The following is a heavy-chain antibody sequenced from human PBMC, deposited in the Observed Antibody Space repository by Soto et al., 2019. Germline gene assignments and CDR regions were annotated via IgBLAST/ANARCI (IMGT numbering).Heavy chain of an antibody. D-gene: IGHD5-18*01. V-gene: IGHV4-30-2*01. CDR2: IYHSGST. CDR3: ARALGYTYGHLPIDY. Sequence: ASETLSLTCAFSGGPISSGDYCWNWIRQPPGKGLEWIGYIYHSGSTNYNPSLKSRVTISVDTSKNQFSLNLSSVTAADTALYYCARALGYTYGHLPIDYWGQGTPVTVSS. J-gene: IGHJ4*02. CDR1: GGPISSGDYC.